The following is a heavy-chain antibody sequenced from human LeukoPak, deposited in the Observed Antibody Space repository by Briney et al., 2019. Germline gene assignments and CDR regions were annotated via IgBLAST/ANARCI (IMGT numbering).Heavy chain of an antibody. Sequence: GASVKVSFKASGYTFTSYGISWVRQAPGQGLEWMGWISAYNGNTNYAQKLQGRVTMTTDTSTSTAYMELRSLRSDDTAVYYCARVPRYSSSWYSENWFDPWGQGTLVTVSS. J-gene: IGHJ5*02. CDR3: ARVPRYSSSWYSENWFDP. D-gene: IGHD6-13*01. CDR2: ISAYNGNT. CDR1: GYTFTSYG. V-gene: IGHV1-18*01.